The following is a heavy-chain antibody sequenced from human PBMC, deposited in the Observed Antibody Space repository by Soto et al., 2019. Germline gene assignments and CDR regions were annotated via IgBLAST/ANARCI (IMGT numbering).Heavy chain of an antibody. CDR3: ARDVGLQHDTGYYDFWSGKNNWFDP. Sequence: SETLSLTCTVSGGSISGHYWSWIRQPPGKGLQYIGYISYSGSTNYNPSLKSRVTISVDTSNNQFSLRLSSVTAADTAVYYCARDVGLQHDTGYYDFWSGKNNWFDPWGQGILVTSPQ. V-gene: IGHV4-59*11. J-gene: IGHJ5*02. CDR2: ISYSGST. D-gene: IGHD3-3*01. CDR1: GGSISGHY.